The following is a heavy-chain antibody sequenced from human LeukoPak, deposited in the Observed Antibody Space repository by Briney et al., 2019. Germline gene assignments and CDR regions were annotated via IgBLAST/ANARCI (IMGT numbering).Heavy chain of an antibody. J-gene: IGHJ6*02. Sequence: GSLRLSCAASGFTFSSYAMSWVRQAPGKGLEWVSAISCSGGSTYYADSVKGRFTISRDNSKNTLYLQMNSLRAEDTAVYYCAKDPGLYYDFWSGYYTIYYGMDVWGQGTTVTVSS. CDR1: GFTFSSYA. D-gene: IGHD3-3*01. V-gene: IGHV3-23*01. CDR2: ISCSGGST. CDR3: AKDPGLYYDFWSGYYTIYYGMDV.